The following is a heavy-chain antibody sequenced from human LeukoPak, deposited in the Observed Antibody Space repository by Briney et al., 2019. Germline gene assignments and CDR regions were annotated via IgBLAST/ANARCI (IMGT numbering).Heavy chain of an antibody. J-gene: IGHJ6*03. CDR3: ATPATMPDYYYYYYYMDV. Sequence: ASVKVSCKVSGYTLTELSMHWVRQAPGKGLEWMGGFDPEDGETIYAQKFQGRVTMTEDTSTDTAYMELSSLRSEDTAVYYCATPATMPDYYYYYYYMDVWGKGTTVTVSS. CDR2: FDPEDGET. CDR1: GYTLTELS. D-gene: IGHD5-24*01. V-gene: IGHV1-24*01.